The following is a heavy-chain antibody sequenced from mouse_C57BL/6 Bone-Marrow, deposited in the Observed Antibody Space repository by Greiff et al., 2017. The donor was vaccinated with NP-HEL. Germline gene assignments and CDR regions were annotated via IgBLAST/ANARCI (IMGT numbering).Heavy chain of an antibody. D-gene: IGHD2-1*01. J-gene: IGHJ1*03. CDR1: GYTFTSYW. CDR3: ARYGNPWYFDV. Sequence: QVHVKQPGAELVMPGASVKLSCKASGYTFTSYWMHWVKQRPGQGLEWIGEIDPSDSYTNYNQKFKGKSTLTVDKSSSTAYMQLSSLTSEDSAVYYCARYGNPWYFDVWGTGTTVTVSS. CDR2: IDPSDSYT. V-gene: IGHV1-69*01.